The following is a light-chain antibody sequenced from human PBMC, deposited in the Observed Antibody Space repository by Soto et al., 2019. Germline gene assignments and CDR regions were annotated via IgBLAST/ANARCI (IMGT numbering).Light chain of an antibody. Sequence: QSALAQPASVSGSPGQSITISCTGTSSDVGAYDFVSWYQQHPDKAPKLMIYEVSNRPSGVSYRCSGSKSVNTATLTISGLQAEDEADYYCSSYTTSSTRVFGTGTKLTVL. V-gene: IGLV2-14*03. CDR3: SSYTTSSTRV. CDR1: SSDVGAYDF. J-gene: IGLJ1*01. CDR2: EVS.